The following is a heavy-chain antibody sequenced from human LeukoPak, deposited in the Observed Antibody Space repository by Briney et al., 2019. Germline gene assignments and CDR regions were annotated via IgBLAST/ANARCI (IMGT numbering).Heavy chain of an antibody. CDR3: ARVHTSSYAADL. CDR2: ISSSSSTI. CDR1: GFTFSTYS. D-gene: IGHD3-22*01. J-gene: IGHJ5*02. Sequence: GGSLRLPCAASGFTFSTYSIDWVRQAPGKGLEWISYISSSSSTIDFADSVKGRFTISRDNARNSVYLQMNSLRAEDTAVYYCARVHTSSYAADLWGQGTLVTVSS. V-gene: IGHV3-48*04.